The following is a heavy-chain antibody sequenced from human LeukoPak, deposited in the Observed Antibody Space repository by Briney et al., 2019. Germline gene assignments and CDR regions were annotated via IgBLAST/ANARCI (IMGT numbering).Heavy chain of an antibody. CDR3: ARDTFYYYDSSDEGDYYYYGMDV. CDR2: ISYDGSNK. Sequence: GGSLRLSCAASGFTFSSYAMHWVRQAPGKGLEWVAVISYDGSNKYYADSVKGRFTISRDNSKNTLYLQMNSLRAEDTAVYYCARDTFYYYDSSDEGDYYYYGMDVWGQGTTVTVSS. CDR1: GFTFSSYA. V-gene: IGHV3-30-3*01. D-gene: IGHD3-22*01. J-gene: IGHJ6*02.